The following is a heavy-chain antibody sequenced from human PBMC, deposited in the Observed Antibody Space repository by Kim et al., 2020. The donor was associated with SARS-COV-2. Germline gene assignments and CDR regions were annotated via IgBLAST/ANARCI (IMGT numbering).Heavy chain of an antibody. D-gene: IGHD2-2*01. V-gene: IGHV7-4-1*02. J-gene: IGHJ4*02. Sequence: ASVKVSCKASGYTFTSYAMNWVRQAPGQGLEWMGWINTNTGNPTYAQGFTGRFVFSLDTSVSTAYLQISSLKAEDTAVYYCARATTTSHIVVVPAPGDYWGQGTLVTVSS. CDR1: GYTFTSYA. CDR3: ARATTTSHIVVVPAPGDY. CDR2: INTNTGNP.